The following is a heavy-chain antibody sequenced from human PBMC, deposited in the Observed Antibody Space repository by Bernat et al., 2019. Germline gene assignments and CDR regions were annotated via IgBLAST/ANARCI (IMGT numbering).Heavy chain of an antibody. D-gene: IGHD1-26*01. CDR2: ISYDGSNK. CDR3: AKDSVGATVY. Sequence: QVQLVESGGGVVQPGRSLRLPCAASGFTFSSYGMHWVRQAPGKGLEWVAVISYDGSNKYYADSVKGRFTISRDNSKNTLYLQMNSLRAEDTAVYYCAKDSVGATVYWGQGTLVTVSS. V-gene: IGHV3-30*18. J-gene: IGHJ4*02. CDR1: GFTFSSYG.